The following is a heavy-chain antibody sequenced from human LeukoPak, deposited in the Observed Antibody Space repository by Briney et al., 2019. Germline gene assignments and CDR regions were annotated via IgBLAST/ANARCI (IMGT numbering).Heavy chain of an antibody. J-gene: IGHJ4*02. CDR1: GGSISGYY. CDR3: ARHDEDCNGQYCFLLSFDS. V-gene: IGHV4-59*08. CDR2: IHSTGTT. Sequence: PSETLSLTCTVSGGSISGYYWSWIRQTPGQAPEWIGYIHSTGTTDYPPSLRRQVTISVDTSKNQFSLKLNSVTAADTAVYYCARHDEDCNGQYCFLLSFDSWGQGALVTVSS. D-gene: IGHD2-21*01.